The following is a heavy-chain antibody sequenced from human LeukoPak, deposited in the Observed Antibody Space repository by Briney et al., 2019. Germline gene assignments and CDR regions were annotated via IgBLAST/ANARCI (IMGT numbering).Heavy chain of an antibody. CDR3: ARHRLVRGVISRWFDP. CDR2: IYYSGST. D-gene: IGHD3-10*01. CDR1: GGSISSSSYY. V-gene: IGHV4-39*01. J-gene: IGHJ5*02. Sequence: SETLSLTCTVSGGSISSSSYYWGWIRQPPGKGLEWIGSIYYSGSTYYNPSLKSRVTISVDTSKNQSSLKLSSVTAADTAVYYCARHRLVRGVISRWFDPWGQGTLVTVSS.